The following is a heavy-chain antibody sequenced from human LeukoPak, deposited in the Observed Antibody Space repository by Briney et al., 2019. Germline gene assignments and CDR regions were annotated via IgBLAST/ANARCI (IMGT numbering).Heavy chain of an antibody. V-gene: IGHV3-21*01. Sequence: GGSPRLSCAASGVTFSSYSMNWVRQAPGKGLEWVSSISSSSSYIYYADSVKGRFTISRDNAKNPLYLQMNSLRAEDTAVYYCARDPFFLGMAMGNWFDPWGQGTLVTVSS. CDR1: GVTFSSYS. J-gene: IGHJ5*02. D-gene: IGHD7-27*01. CDR3: ARDPFFLGMAMGNWFDP. CDR2: ISSSSSYI.